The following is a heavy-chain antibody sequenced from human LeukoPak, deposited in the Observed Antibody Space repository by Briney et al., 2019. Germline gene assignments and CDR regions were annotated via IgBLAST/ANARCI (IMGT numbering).Heavy chain of an antibody. CDR2: INPNSGGT. D-gene: IGHD2-15*01. V-gene: IGHV1-2*02. Sequence: ASVKVSCKASGYTFTGYYMHWVRQAPGQGLEWMGWINPNSGGTNYVQKFQGRVTMTTDTSTSTAYMELRSLRSDDTAVYYCARIYCSGGNCYGPPDYWGQGALVTVSS. J-gene: IGHJ4*02. CDR1: GYTFTGYY. CDR3: ARIYCSGGNCYGPPDY.